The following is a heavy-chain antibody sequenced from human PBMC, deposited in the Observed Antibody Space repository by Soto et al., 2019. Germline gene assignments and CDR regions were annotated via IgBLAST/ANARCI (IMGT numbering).Heavy chain of an antibody. J-gene: IGHJ4*02. D-gene: IGHD6-13*01. V-gene: IGHV3-74*01. CDR3: ARGPPKYTSSGYVGDY. CDR2: INSDGSST. Sequence: GGSLRLSCAASGFTFSSYAMSWVRQAPGKGLEWVSRINSDGSSTSYADSVKGRFTISRDNAKNTLYLQMNSLRDEDTAAYYCARGPPKYTSSGYVGDYWGQGTLVTVSS. CDR1: GFTFSSYA.